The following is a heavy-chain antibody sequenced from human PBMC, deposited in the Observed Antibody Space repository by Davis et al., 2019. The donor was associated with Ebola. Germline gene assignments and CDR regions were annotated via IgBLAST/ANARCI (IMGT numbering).Heavy chain of an antibody. CDR1: GFTFSTYG. D-gene: IGHD2-21*01. Sequence: PGGSLRLSCVASGFTFSTYGMHWVRQAPGKGLEWVGLIWFDGSRTYEGDSVKGRFTIPRDNSKNTLYLQMNSLRPEDTALYYCAKDTSPGGADYWGQGTLVTVSS. V-gene: IGHV3-30*02. CDR3: AKDTSPGGADY. J-gene: IGHJ4*02. CDR2: IWFDGSRT.